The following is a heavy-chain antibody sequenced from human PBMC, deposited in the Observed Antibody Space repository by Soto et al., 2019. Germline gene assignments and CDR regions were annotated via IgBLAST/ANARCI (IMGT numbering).Heavy chain of an antibody. V-gene: IGHV1-58*01. D-gene: IGHD3-3*01. CDR2: IVVGSGNT. Sequence: SVKVSCKASGFTFITSTVQWVRQARGQPLERLGWIVVGSGNTIYAQNIQERVTFTRDESTSTAYLELSSLRFEDTGVYYCAAGDYHDTSGYSSGYWGRG. CDR1: GFTFITST. J-gene: IGHJ4*02. CDR3: AAGDYHDTSGYSSGY.